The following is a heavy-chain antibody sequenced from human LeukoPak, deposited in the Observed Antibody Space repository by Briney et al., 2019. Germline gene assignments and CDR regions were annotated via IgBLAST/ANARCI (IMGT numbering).Heavy chain of an antibody. CDR1: GGSISSYY. Sequence: SETLSLTCTVSGGSISSYYWSWIRQPAGKGLEWIGRIYTSGSTNYNPSLKSRVTMSVDTSKNQFSLKLSSVTAADTAVYYCARDEEWRRSINYFDHWGQGTLVTVSS. V-gene: IGHV4-4*07. CDR3: ARDEEWRRSINYFDH. D-gene: IGHD3-3*01. CDR2: IYTSGST. J-gene: IGHJ4*02.